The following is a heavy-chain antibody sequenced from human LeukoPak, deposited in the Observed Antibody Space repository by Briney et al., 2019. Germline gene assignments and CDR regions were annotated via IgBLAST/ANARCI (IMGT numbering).Heavy chain of an antibody. CDR3: TWVATIFTVDY. CDR1: GLTFSDAW. D-gene: IGHD5-12*01. V-gene: IGHV3-15*01. J-gene: IGHJ4*02. Sequence: GGSLRLACVLSGLTFSDAWMSWVRQAPGKGLEWVGRIRNDRITDYAAPVQGRFSISRDNSKNTFYLQMNSLRTEDTGMYFCTWVATIFTVDYWGQGTLVTVSS. CDR2: IRNDRIT.